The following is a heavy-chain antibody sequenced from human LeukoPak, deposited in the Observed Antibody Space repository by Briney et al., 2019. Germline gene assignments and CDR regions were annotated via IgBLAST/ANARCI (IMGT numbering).Heavy chain of an antibody. D-gene: IGHD1-14*01. V-gene: IGHV1-46*01. J-gene: IGHJ4*02. CDR3: ATNLRSNHDY. Sequence: ASVKVSCKASGYTFTSYYMHWVRQAPGQGLEWMGIINPSGGSTSYAQKFQGRVTITADKSTSTAYMELSSLRSEDTAVYYCATNLRSNHDYWGQGTLVTVSS. CDR2: INPSGGST. CDR1: GYTFTSYY.